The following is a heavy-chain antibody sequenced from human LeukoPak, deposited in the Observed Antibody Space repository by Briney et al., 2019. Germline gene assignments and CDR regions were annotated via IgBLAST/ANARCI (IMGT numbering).Heavy chain of an antibody. CDR3: ARAPDYGYYGAV. Sequence: GSSVTVSCKASGGTFSSYAISWVRQAPGQGLEWMGGIIPGFYSGDYAQKCQGRVTITADESTRTASMELSSLRSESTAAYYAARAPDYGYYGAVWGQGTTVTVSS. CDR1: GGTFSSYA. D-gene: IGHD4-17*01. V-gene: IGHV1-69*01. J-gene: IGHJ6*02. CDR2: IIPGFYSG.